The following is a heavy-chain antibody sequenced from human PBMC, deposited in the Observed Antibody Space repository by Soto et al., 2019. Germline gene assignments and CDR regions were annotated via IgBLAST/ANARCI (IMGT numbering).Heavy chain of an antibody. CDR1: GGSFTSNNW. V-gene: IGHV4-4*02. J-gene: IGHJ4*02. CDR2: IFRTGST. Sequence: QVQLQESGPGLVKPSGTLSLTCAVSGGSFTSNNWWTWVRQPPGQGLVGIGEIFRTGSTNYDPSLKGRVTISLDKYENQFSLKVTSLTAADTAVYYCASRDPGTSVDYWGQGTLVTVSS. D-gene: IGHD1-7*01. CDR3: ASRDPGTSVDY.